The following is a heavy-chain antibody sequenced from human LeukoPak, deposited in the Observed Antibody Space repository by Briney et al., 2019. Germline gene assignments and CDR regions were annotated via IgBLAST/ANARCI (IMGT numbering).Heavy chain of an antibody. J-gene: IGHJ4*02. CDR1: GYTFSSFG. CDR3: ARFTVVVPAAI. V-gene: IGHV1-18*01. CDR2: ISGYNGNT. D-gene: IGHD2-2*01. Sequence: ASVKVSCKASGYTFSSFGFSWVRQAPGQGLEWMGWISGYNGNTNYAQKFQGRVTMTTDTSTNTAFMELRGLRSDDTAVYYCARFTVVVPAAIWGQGTLVTVSS.